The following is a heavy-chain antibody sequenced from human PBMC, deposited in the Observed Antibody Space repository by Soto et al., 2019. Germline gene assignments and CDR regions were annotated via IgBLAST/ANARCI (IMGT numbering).Heavy chain of an antibody. CDR3: ARVMTTVTTEGGFDY. V-gene: IGHV4-59*01. CDR1: GGSISSYY. CDR2: IYYSGST. Sequence: SETLSLTCTVSGGSISSYYWSWIRQPPGKGLEWIGYIYYSGSTNYNPSLKSRVTISVDTSKNQFSLKLSSVTAADTAVYYCARVMTTVTTEGGFDYWGQGTLVTVSS. J-gene: IGHJ4*02. D-gene: IGHD4-17*01.